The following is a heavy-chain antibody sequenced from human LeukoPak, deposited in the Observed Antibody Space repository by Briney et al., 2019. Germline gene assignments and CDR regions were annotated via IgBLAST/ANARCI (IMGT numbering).Heavy chain of an antibody. CDR3: ARNLLDAFDI. Sequence: GGSLRLSRAASGFTFSSYSMSWVRQAPGKGLEWVSSISSSSSYIYYPNSVKGRFTISRDNAKNSLYLQMNSLRAEDTAGYYCARNLLDAFDIWGQGTMVTVSS. CDR1: GFTFSSYS. CDR2: ISSSSSYI. V-gene: IGHV3-21*01. J-gene: IGHJ3*02.